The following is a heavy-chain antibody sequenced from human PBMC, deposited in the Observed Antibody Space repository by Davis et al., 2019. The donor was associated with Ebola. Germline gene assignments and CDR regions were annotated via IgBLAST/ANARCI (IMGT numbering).Heavy chain of an antibody. CDR1: GFTVSSHY. Sequence: ESLKISCAASGFTVSSHYMSWIRQPPGKGLEWIGEINHSGSTNYNPSLKSRVTISVDTSKNQFSLKLSSVTAADTAVYYCASGKIFDRFDYWGQGTLVTVSS. J-gene: IGHJ4*02. V-gene: IGHV4-34*01. CDR2: INHSGST. CDR3: ASGKIFDRFDY. D-gene: IGHD3-3*01.